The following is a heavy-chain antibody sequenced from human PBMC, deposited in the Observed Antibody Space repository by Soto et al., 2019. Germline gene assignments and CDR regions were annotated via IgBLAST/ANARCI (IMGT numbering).Heavy chain of an antibody. D-gene: IGHD2-21*02. CDR1: GGTFSSYT. CDR3: ASPPHRVVTAILIRLSAEYFQH. Sequence: QVQLVQSGAEVKKPGSSVKVSCKASGGTFSSYTISWVRQAPGHGLEWMGRIIPILGIANYAQKVQGRVTIPADKSTITAYMELSSLRSEETAVYYCASPPHRVVTAILIRLSAEYFQHWGQGTLVTVSS. CDR2: IIPILGIA. J-gene: IGHJ1*01. V-gene: IGHV1-69*02.